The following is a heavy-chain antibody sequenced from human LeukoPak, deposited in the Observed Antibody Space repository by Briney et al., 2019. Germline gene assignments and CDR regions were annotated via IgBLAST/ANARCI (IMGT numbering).Heavy chain of an antibody. J-gene: IGHJ3*01. CDR2: ITGSGGST. CDR3: AILQPCQCFGGFDV. Sequence: GGSLRLSCKVSGFTFSTYGWTWVRQAPGKGLEWVSTITGSGGSTYYADSVKGRFTISRDNSKNTLYLQMNSLRAEDTAVYYCAILQPCQCFGGFDVWGKGTMVTVSS. CDR1: GFTFSTYG. D-gene: IGHD1-14*01. V-gene: IGHV3-23*01.